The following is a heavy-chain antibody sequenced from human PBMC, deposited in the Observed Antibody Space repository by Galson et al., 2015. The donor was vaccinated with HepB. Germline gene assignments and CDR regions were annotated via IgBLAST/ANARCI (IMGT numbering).Heavy chain of an antibody. CDR2: INPNSGGT. J-gene: IGHJ4*02. D-gene: IGHD2-2*01. V-gene: IGHV1-2*06. Sequence: SVKVSCKASGYTFTGYYMHWVRQAPGQGLKWMGRINPNSGGTNYAQKFQGRVTMTRDTSISTAYMELSRLRSDDTAVYYCARGVVVPAARKPTDYWGQGTLVTVSS. CDR1: GYTFTGYY. CDR3: ARGVVVPAARKPTDY.